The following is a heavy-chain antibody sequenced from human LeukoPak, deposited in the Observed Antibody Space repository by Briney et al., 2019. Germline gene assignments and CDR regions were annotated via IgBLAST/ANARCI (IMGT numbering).Heavy chain of an antibody. D-gene: IGHD6-6*01. CDR3: AREVAARGWFDP. V-gene: IGHV1-8*02. CDR2: MNPNSGNT. CDR1: GYTFTTYE. J-gene: IGHJ5*02. Sequence: ASVKVSCKASGYTFTTYEIHWVRQAPGQGLEWMGWMNPNSGNTAYVQKFQGRVTMTRTTSINTAYMELSGLRSADTAVYYCAREVAARGWFDPWGQGTLVTVSS.